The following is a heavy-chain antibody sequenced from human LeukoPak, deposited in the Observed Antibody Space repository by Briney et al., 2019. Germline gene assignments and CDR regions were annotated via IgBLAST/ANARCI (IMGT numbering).Heavy chain of an antibody. Sequence: GASVKVSYKASGYTFTSYDINWVRQATGQGLEWMGWMNPNSGNTGYAQKFQGRVTITGDTSASTAYMELSSLRSEDTAVYYCARGYCSSTSCYMDVWGQGTTVT. D-gene: IGHD2-2*01. CDR2: MNPNSGNT. V-gene: IGHV1-8*01. CDR3: ARGYCSSTSCYMDV. J-gene: IGHJ6*02. CDR1: GYTFTSYD.